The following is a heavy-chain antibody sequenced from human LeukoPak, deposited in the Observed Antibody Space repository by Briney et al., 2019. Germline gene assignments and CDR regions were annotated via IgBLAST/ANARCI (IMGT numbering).Heavy chain of an antibody. Sequence: PSGTLSLTCTVSGGSISSYYWSWIRQPPGKGLEWIGYIYYSGSTNYNPSLKSRVTISVDTSKNQFSLKLSSVTAADTAVYYCARGAGVVGATFDYWGQGTLVTVSS. J-gene: IGHJ4*02. CDR1: GGSISSYY. CDR3: ARGAGVVGATFDY. D-gene: IGHD1-26*01. CDR2: IYYSGST. V-gene: IGHV4-59*01.